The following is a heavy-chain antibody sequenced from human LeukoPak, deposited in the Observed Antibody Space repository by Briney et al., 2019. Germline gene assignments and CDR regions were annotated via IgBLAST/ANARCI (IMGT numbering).Heavy chain of an antibody. J-gene: IGHJ5*02. Sequence: SETLSLTCIVSGGSISSSSYYWGWIRQPPGKGLEWIGSIYYSGSTYYNPSLKSRVTISVDTSKNQFSLKLSSVTAADTAVYYCARRPSSRFNWFDPWGQGTLVTVSS. CDR1: GGSISSSSYY. CDR2: IYYSGST. CDR3: ARRPSSRFNWFDP. V-gene: IGHV4-39*01.